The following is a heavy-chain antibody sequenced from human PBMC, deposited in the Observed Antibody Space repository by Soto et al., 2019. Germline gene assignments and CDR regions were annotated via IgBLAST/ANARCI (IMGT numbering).Heavy chain of an antibody. V-gene: IGHV5-51*01. J-gene: IGHJ6*02. Sequence: GESLKISCKGSGYSFTSYWIGWVRQMPGKGLEWMGIIYPGDSDTRYSPSFQGQVTISADKSISTAYLQWSSLKASDTAMYYCARLSPSMREAAAEGYYGMDVWGQGTTVTVSS. CDR3: ARLSPSMREAAAEGYYGMDV. D-gene: IGHD6-13*01. CDR2: IYPGDSDT. CDR1: GYSFTSYW.